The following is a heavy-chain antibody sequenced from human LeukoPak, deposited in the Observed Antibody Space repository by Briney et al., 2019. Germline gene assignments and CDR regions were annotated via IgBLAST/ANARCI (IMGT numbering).Heavy chain of an antibody. J-gene: IGHJ5*02. CDR1: GYTFTSYG. CDR3: ARLLDNWFDP. V-gene: IGHV1-18*01. Sequence: ASVKVSCKASGYTFTSYGITWVRQAPGQGLEWMGWISAYNGNSNYAQKFQGRVTMTTDTSTSTAYMELRSLRSDDTAVYYCARLLDNWFDPWGQGTLVTVSS. CDR2: ISAYNGNS.